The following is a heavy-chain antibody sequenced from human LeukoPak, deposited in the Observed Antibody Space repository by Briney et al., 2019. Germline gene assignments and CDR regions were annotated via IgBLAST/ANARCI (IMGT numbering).Heavy chain of an antibody. J-gene: IGHJ4*02. CDR3: ARQTSSSPRVDF. D-gene: IGHD6-6*01. CDR1: GYMFSNYW. CDR2: IYPGDSDT. V-gene: IGHV5-51*01. Sequence: GESLKISCKGSGYMFSNYWIGWVRQMPGKSLEWMGTIYPGDSDTTYSPSLRGQVTISADKSISTAYLQWNSLKASDTAMYFCARQTSSSPRVDFWGQGTLVTVSS.